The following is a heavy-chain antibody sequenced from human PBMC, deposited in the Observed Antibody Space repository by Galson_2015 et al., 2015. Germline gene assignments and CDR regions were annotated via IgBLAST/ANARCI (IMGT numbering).Heavy chain of an antibody. V-gene: IGHV3-21*01. CDR3: ARQILDYDFWSGYYPTNFDD. Sequence: PLRLSCAASEFTFSSYYMSWARQAPGKGLEWVSSISSTTTYIYYADSVKGRFTISRDDAKNSLYLQMNSLGAEDTAVYYCARQILDYDFWSGYYPTNFDDWGQGTLVTASS. D-gene: IGHD3-3*01. CDR2: ISSTTTYI. CDR1: EFTFSSYY. J-gene: IGHJ4*02.